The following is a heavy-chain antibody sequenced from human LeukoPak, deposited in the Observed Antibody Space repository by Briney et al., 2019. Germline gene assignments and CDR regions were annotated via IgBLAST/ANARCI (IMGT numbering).Heavy chain of an antibody. J-gene: IGHJ4*02. CDR2: ISAYNGNT. CDR3: ARVDPYDSSAYYFDY. Sequence: ASVKVSCKASGYTFTSYGISWVRQAPGQGPEWMGWISAYNGNTNYAQKLQGRVTMTTDTSTSTAYMELRSLRSDDTAVYYWARVDPYDSSAYYFDYWGQGTLVTVSS. CDR1: GYTFTSYG. D-gene: IGHD3-22*01. V-gene: IGHV1-18*01.